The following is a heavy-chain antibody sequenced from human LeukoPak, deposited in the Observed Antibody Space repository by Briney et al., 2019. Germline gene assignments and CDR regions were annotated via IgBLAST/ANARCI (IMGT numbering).Heavy chain of an antibody. D-gene: IGHD2-2*01. CDR1: GFTFSSYA. CDR3: ANQVGTGAAAPGDY. V-gene: IGHV3-23*01. CDR2: ISGSGGST. J-gene: IGHJ4*02. Sequence: GGSLSLSCAASGFTFSSYAMSWVRQAPGKGLEWVSAISGSGGSTYYADSVKGRFTISRDNSKNTLYLQMNSLRAEDTAVYYCANQVGTGAAAPGDYWGQGTLVTVSS.